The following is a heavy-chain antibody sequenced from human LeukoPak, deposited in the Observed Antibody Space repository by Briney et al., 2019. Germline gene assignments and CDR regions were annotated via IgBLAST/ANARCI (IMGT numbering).Heavy chain of an antibody. J-gene: IGHJ4*02. V-gene: IGHV1-2*06. D-gene: IGHD1-26*01. CDR3: ARVIVGDFDY. Sequence: ASVKVSCKASGYTFTGYYMHWVRQVPGQGLEWMGRINPNSGGTNYAQKFQGRVTMTRDTSISIAYMELSRLRSDDTAVYYCARVIVGDFDYWGQGILVTVSS. CDR2: INPNSGGT. CDR1: GYTFTGYY.